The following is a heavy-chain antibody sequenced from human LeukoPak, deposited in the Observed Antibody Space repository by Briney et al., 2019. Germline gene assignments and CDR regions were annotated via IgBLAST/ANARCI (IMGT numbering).Heavy chain of an antibody. V-gene: IGHV3-23*01. Sequence: PGGSLRLSCAASGFTFSSYAMSWVRQAPGKGLEWLSAISGSGGSTYYADSVQGRFTISRDNSKNTLDLQMNSLRAEDTAAYYCARRYSYGLSGFDYWGQGTLVTVSS. CDR1: GFTFSSYA. D-gene: IGHD5-18*01. J-gene: IGHJ4*02. CDR3: ARRYSYGLSGFDY. CDR2: ISGSGGST.